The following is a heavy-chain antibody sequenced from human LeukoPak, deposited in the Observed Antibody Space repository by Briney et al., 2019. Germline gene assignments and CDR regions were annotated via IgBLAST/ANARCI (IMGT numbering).Heavy chain of an antibody. D-gene: IGHD1-26*01. J-gene: IGHJ6*03. Sequence: GGSLRLSCAASGFTFSSYWMSWVRQAPGKGREWVANIKQDGSEKYYVDSVKGRFTISRDNAKNSLYLQMNSLRAEDTAVYYCARSGSYFGYSYYMDVWGKGTLVTVSS. CDR3: ARSGSYFGYSYYMDV. CDR2: IKQDGSEK. V-gene: IGHV3-7*01. CDR1: GFTFSSYW.